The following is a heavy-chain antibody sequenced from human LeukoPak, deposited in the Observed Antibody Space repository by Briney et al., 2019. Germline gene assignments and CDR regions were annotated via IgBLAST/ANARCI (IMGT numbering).Heavy chain of an antibody. J-gene: IGHJ4*02. CDR1: GYTFIHYD. CDR3: ARPHRSSWFSFDY. V-gene: IGHV1-8*01. D-gene: IGHD6-13*01. Sequence: ASVKVSCKASGYTFIHYDINWVRQAPGQGREWMGWMKPNSAKTGYAQKFQGRVTMTHNTSINTAYMELSSLTSEDTAVYYCARPHRSSWFSFDYWGQGSLVTVSS. CDR2: MKPNSAKT.